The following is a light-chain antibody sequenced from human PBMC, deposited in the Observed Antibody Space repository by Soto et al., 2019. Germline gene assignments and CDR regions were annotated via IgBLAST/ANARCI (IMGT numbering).Light chain of an antibody. CDR3: QQYNNWPPWT. J-gene: IGKJ1*01. Sequence: EIVLTQSPGTLSLSPGERATLSCRASQSVTNNQFAWFRQKPGQAPRLLIWGVSNRATGIPDRFSGSGSGTDFTLTISRLEPEDFAVYYCQQYNNWPPWTFGQGTKVDIK. V-gene: IGKV3-20*01. CDR1: QSVTNNQ. CDR2: GVS.